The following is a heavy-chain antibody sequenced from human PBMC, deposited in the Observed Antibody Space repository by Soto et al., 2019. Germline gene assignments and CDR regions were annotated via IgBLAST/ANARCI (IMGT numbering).Heavy chain of an antibody. Sequence: EVQLVESGGGLVQPGGSLRLSCAASGFTVSRFYMTWVRQAPGKGLQWVAVISSGGSTYYADSVKGRFTIPRDNSTNTLYLEMNSLRAEDTAVYYCARDTFGGAYDFLHGGQGTLVTVSS. CDR2: ISSGGST. CDR1: GFTVSRFY. CDR3: ARDTFGGAYDFLH. D-gene: IGHD3-3*01. J-gene: IGHJ4*02. V-gene: IGHV3-66*01.